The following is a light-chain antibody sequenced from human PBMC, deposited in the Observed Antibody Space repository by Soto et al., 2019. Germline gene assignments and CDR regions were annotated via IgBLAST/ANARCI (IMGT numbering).Light chain of an antibody. CDR2: DAS. J-gene: IGKJ1*01. Sequence: DIQMTQYPSILSASVGDRVAITCRASQTISTWLAWYQLKPGKAPKLLIFDASSLESGVPSRFGGSGSGTEFTLTISSLQPDDFATYYCQQYNTYSWTFGQGTKVEVK. V-gene: IGKV1-5*01. CDR1: QTISTW. CDR3: QQYNTYSWT.